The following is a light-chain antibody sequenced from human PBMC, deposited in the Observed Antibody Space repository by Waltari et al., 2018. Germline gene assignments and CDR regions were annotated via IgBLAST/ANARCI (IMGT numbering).Light chain of an antibody. Sequence: QSVLTQPPSVSGAPGQRVTISCTGSSSNIGAGYDVHWYQQLPGTAPKLLIYGNSNRPSGVPDRFSGSKSGTSASLAITGLQAEDEADYYCQSYDSSPSGLEVVFGGGTKLTVL. J-gene: IGLJ2*01. CDR3: QSYDSSPSGLEVV. CDR2: GNS. V-gene: IGLV1-40*01. CDR1: SSNIGAGYD.